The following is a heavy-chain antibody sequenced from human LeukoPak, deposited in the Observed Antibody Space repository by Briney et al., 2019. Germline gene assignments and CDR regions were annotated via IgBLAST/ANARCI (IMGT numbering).Heavy chain of an antibody. CDR1: GGSISSSSYY. V-gene: IGHV4-30-4*08. CDR2: IYISGST. Sequence: PSETLSLTCTVSGGSISSSSYYWSWIRQPPGKGLEWIGYIYISGSTYYNPPLKSRLTISVDTSKNQFSLKLTSVTAADTAVFYCARFHSSTYHYDYSGPGWFDPWGQGTLVTVSS. D-gene: IGHD4-11*01. J-gene: IGHJ5*02. CDR3: ARFHSSTYHYDYSGPGWFDP.